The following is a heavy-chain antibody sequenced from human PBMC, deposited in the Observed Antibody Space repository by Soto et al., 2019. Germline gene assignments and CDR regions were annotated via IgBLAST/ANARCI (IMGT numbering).Heavy chain of an antibody. CDR2: ISSSSSTI. CDR3: ARVFRGYNRKREAPWDY. CDR1: GFTFSSYS. Sequence: GGSLRLSCAASGFTFSSYSMNWVRQAPGKGLEWVSYISSSSSTIYYADSVKGRFTISRDNAKNSLYLQMNSLRDEDTAVYYCARVFRGYNRKREAPWDYWGQGTLVTVSS. J-gene: IGHJ4*02. V-gene: IGHV3-48*02. D-gene: IGHD1-20*01.